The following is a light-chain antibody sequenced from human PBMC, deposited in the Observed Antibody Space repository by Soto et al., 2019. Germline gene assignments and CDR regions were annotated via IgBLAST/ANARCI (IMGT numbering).Light chain of an antibody. CDR1: TGAVTSGHY. Sequence: QTVVTQEPSLTVSPGGTVTLTCGSSTGAVTSGHYPYWFQQKPGQAPRTLIYDTTNKHSWTPARFSGSLLGGKAALTLAGAQTDDEADDYCWLSYSGTNWVFGGGTKVPVL. J-gene: IGLJ3*02. V-gene: IGLV7-46*01. CDR2: DTT. CDR3: WLSYSGTNWV.